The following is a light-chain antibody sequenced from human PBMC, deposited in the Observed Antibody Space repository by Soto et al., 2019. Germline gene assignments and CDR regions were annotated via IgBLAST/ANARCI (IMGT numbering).Light chain of an antibody. CDR2: DAS. V-gene: IGKV1-39*01. Sequence: DIQMTQSPSSLYASVGDRVTITCRASQNIDSYLNWYQQRPGKAAKLLIHDASSLQSGVPSRFSGSGSGTDFALTINSLQPEDFATIYCQQTYSTPWTFGQGDKVDIK. J-gene: IGKJ1*01. CDR3: QQTYSTPWT. CDR1: QNIDSY.